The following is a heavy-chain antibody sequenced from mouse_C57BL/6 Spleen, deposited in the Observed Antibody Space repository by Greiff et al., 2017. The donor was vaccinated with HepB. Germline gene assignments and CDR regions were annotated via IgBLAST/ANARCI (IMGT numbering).Heavy chain of an antibody. J-gene: IGHJ2*01. CDR1: GYTFTSYD. V-gene: IGHV1-85*01. CDR2: IYPRDGST. Sequence: VKVVESGPELVKPGASVKLSCKASGYTFTSYDINWVKQRPGQGLEWIGWIYPRDGSTKYNEKFKGKATLTVDTSSSTAYMELHSLTSEDSAVYFCARSTTVASYYFDYWGQGTTLTVSS. D-gene: IGHD1-1*01. CDR3: ARSTTVASYYFDY.